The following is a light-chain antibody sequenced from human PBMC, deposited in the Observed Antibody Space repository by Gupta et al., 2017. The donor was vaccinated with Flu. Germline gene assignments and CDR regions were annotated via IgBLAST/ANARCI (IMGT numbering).Light chain of an antibody. CDR1: SSDVGGYNN. CDR2: KVS. CDR3: SSYTSSITLYV. J-gene: IGLJ1*01. V-gene: IGLV2-14*03. Sequence: QSALTQPAPVSRSPGQAIPISCTGPSSDVGGYNNVSWYQQHPGKAPKLMIYKVSDRPSGVSNRFSGSKSGNTASLTISGLQAEDEADYYCSSYTSSITLYVFGAGTKFTVL.